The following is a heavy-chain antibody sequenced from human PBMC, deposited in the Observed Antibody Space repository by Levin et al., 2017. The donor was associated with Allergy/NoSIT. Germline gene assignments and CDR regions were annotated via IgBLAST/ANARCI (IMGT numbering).Heavy chain of an antibody. J-gene: IGHJ4*01. CDR3: ASIRECVSGWYRFDY. CDR1: GYTFTSYG. CDR2: ISAYNGNT. Sequence: ASVKVSCKASGYTFTSYGSSWGRQAPGQGLEWMGWISAYNGNTNYAQKLQGRVTMTTDTSTSTAYMELRSLRSDDTAVYYCASIRECVSGWYRFDYWGHGTLVTVSS. D-gene: IGHD6-19*01. V-gene: IGHV1-18*01.